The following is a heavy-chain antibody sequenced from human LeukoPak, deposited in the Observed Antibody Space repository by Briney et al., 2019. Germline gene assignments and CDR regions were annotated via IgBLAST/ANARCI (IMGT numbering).Heavy chain of an antibody. CDR3: ARVRGLVAAGHYFDY. CDR1: GFIFNTFS. CDR2: ISSSGNTI. Sequence: PGGSLRLSCAASGFIFNTFSMNWVRQAPGKGLEWISYISSSGNTIYYADSVKGRFAISRDNAKSSLYLQMNSLRADDTALYYCARVRGLVAAGHYFDYWGQGTLVTISS. J-gene: IGHJ4*02. V-gene: IGHV3-48*01. D-gene: IGHD6-13*01.